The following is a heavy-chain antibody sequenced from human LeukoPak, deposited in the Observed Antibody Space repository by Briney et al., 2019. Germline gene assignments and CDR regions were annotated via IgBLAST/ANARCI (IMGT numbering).Heavy chain of an antibody. V-gene: IGHV3-7*04. D-gene: IGHD6-19*01. J-gene: IGHJ4*02. Sequence: PGGSLRLSCAASGFTFSYAWMNWVRQAPGKGLEWVANINPDGSEKNYVDSVKGRFTISRDNAKNSLYLQMNSLRAEDTAVYYCARDRPSGWYLQYYFNYWGQGNLVTVSS. CDR2: INPDGSEK. CDR1: GFTFSYAW. CDR3: ARDRPSGWYLQYYFNY.